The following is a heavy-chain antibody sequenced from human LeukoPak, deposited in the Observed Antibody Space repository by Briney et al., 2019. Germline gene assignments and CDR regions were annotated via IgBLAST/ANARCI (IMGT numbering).Heavy chain of an antibody. CDR2: ICYSGST. J-gene: IGHJ4*02. CDR3: ARGGSGYGVDY. Sequence: PSETLSLTCTVSGGSISSYSWSWIRQPPGKGLEWIGYICYSGSTNYNPSLKSRVTISVDTSKNQFSLKLSSVTAADTAVYYCARGGSGYGVDYWGQGTLVTVSS. D-gene: IGHD5-12*01. CDR1: GGSISSYS. V-gene: IGHV4-59*01.